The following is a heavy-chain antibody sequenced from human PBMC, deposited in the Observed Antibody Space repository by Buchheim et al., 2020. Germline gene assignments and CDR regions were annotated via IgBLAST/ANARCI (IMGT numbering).Heavy chain of an antibody. D-gene: IGHD1-1*01. CDR3: ARDGDWNVDLDS. CDR2: INNDGRST. Sequence: EVQLVESGGGLVQPGGSLRLSCVASGFTFSSYWMHWVRQAPGKGLVWVSRINNDGRSTSYADSVKGRLTMSRDNAKNTLYLQMNSLRAEDTAVYFCARDGDWNVDLDSWGQGTL. V-gene: IGHV3-74*01. J-gene: IGHJ4*02. CDR1: GFTFSSYW.